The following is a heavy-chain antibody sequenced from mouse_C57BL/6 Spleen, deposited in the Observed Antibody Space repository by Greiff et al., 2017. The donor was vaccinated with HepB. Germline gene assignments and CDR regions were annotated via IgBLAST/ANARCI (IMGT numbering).Heavy chain of an antibody. CDR2: ISSGSSTI. CDR1: GFTFSDYG. V-gene: IGHV5-17*01. CDR3: ARLYGYDHYYFDY. Sequence: DVHLVESGGGLVKPGGSLKLSCAASGFTFSDYGMHWVRQAPEKGLEWVAYISSGSSTIYYADTVKGRFTISRDNAKNTLFLQMTSLRSEDTAMYYCARLYGYDHYYFDYWGQGTTLTVSS. D-gene: IGHD2-2*01. J-gene: IGHJ2*01.